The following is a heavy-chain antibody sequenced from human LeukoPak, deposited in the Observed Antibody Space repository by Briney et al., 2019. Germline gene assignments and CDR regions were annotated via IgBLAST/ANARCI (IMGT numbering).Heavy chain of an antibody. J-gene: IGHJ4*02. CDR2: INLDGSET. Sequence: GRSLRLSCAASGFTFSTFWMLWVRQAPGKGLEWVANINLDGSETYYADSVKGRFTISRDTAKDSLYLQMNSLRAEDTAVYYCAKYSNYHFDYWGQGTLVTVSS. CDR3: AKYSNYHFDY. D-gene: IGHD4-11*01. V-gene: IGHV3-7*01. CDR1: GFTFSTFW.